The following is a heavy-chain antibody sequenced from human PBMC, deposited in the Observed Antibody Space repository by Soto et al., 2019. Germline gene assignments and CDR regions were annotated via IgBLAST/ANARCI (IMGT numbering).Heavy chain of an antibody. J-gene: IGHJ5*02. D-gene: IGHD2-2*01. CDR2: INHSGST. CDR3: ARSRVVPAATYWFDP. Sequence: PSETLSLTCAVYGGSFSGYYWSWISQPPGKGLEWIGEINHSGSTNYNPSLKSRVTISVDTSKNQFSLKLSSVTAADTAVYYCARSRVVPAATYWFDPWGQGTLVTVSS. CDR1: GGSFSGYY. V-gene: IGHV4-34*01.